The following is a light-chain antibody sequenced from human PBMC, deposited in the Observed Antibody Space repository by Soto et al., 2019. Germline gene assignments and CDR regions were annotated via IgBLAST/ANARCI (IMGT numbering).Light chain of an antibody. CDR3: QQYRSWPRT. CDR1: QNIMYD. J-gene: IGKJ1*01. CDR2: GAS. V-gene: IGKV3-15*01. Sequence: EIVLTQSPATLSLSPGERVTLSCRASQNIMYDLAWYQQRPGQAPRLLVYGASTRATDAPPRFSGSGSGTEFTLTINSLQSEDFATYYCQQYRSWPRTFGKGSKVEIK.